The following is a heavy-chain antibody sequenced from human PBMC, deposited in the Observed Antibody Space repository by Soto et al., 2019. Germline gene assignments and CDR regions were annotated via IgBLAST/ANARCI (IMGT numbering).Heavy chain of an antibody. D-gene: IGHD3-3*01. V-gene: IGHV1-46*03. CDR3: ARHFELRGTIFVLVILWIYNWMDS. CDR1: GYTFTKYS. CDR2: INPSGGST. J-gene: IGHJ5*02. Sequence: QVQLVQSGTEVKKPGASVKISCKASGYTFTKYSMHWVRQAPGQGLEWMGIINPSGGSTTYAQKFQDRVTLTTHTCTSTFYMALNSLRSEDTAIYYCARHFELRGTIFVLVILWIYNWMDSWGRGTQVTLSS.